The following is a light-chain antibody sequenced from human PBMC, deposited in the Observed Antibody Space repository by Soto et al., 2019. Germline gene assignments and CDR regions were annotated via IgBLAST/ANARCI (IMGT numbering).Light chain of an antibody. CDR2: EVS. Sequence: QSALTQPASVSGSPGQSITISCTGTSSDVGSYNLVSWYQQHPGKAPKLMIYEVSKRPSGVSNRFSGSKSGNTASLTISGLQAEDEADYCCCSYAGSSTFWVFGGGTKVTVL. V-gene: IGLV2-23*02. CDR3: CSYAGSSTFWV. J-gene: IGLJ3*02. CDR1: SSDVGSYNL.